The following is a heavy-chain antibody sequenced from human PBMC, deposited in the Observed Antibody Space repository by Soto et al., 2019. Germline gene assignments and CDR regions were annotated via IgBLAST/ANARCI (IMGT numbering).Heavy chain of an antibody. CDR1: GYTFNTYG. Sequence: ASVKVSCKTSGYTFNTYGINWVRQAPGRGLELMGWISAYDGKTTYAEKFQGRVTMTTDTSTSTAYMELRSLRSDDTAIYYCARDPHEFWTSYWFDPWGQGTPVTVSS. V-gene: IGHV1-18*01. CDR2: ISAYDGKT. CDR3: ARDPHEFWTSYWFDP. D-gene: IGHD3-3*01. J-gene: IGHJ5*02.